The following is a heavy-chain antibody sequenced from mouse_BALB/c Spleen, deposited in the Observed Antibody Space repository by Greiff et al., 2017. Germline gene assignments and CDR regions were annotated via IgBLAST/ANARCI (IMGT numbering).Heavy chain of an antibody. CDR2: IHPNSGNT. CDR3: ARVLEDLYWYFDV. V-gene: IGHV1S130*01. Sequence: QVQLQQPGSVLVRPGASVKLSCKASGYTFTSSWMHWAKQRPGQGLEWIGEIHPNSGNTNYNEKFKSKATLTVDKSSSTAYMQLSSLTSEDSAVYYCARVLEDLYWYFDVWGAGTTVTVSS. J-gene: IGHJ1*01. CDR1: GYTFTSSW.